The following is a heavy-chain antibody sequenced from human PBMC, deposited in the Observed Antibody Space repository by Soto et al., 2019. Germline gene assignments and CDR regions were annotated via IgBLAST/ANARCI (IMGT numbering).Heavy chain of an antibody. V-gene: IGHV3-74*01. CDR1: GFTFSTYW. J-gene: IGHJ6*02. CDR3: ARGLRNYYGVDV. Sequence: GSLRLSCTASGFTFSTYWMHWVRQAPGKGLVWVSRINGDGSTTAYADSVRGRFTISRDNAKNTLYLQVNSLRDEDTAVYYCARGLRNYYGVDVWGQGTTVTVSS. CDR2: INGDGSTT.